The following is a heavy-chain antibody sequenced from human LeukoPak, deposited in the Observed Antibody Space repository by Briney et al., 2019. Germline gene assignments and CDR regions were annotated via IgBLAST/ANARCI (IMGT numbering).Heavy chain of an antibody. D-gene: IGHD6-19*01. V-gene: IGHV3-7*05. Sequence: GGSLRLSCAASGFTFSSYWMSWVRQAPGKGLEWVANIKQDGSEKYYVDSVKGRFTISRDNAKNSLYLQMNSLRAEDTAVYYCARDSPIAVAGTNYYYYGMDVRGQGTTVTVSS. CDR2: IKQDGSEK. CDR1: GFTFSSYW. J-gene: IGHJ6*02. CDR3: ARDSPIAVAGTNYYYYGMDV.